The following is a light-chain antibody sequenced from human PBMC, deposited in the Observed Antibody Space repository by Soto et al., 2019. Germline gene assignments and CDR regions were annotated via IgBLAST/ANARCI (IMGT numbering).Light chain of an antibody. Sequence: EIVLTQSPATLSLSPGERATLSRRASQSVSSSYLAWYQQKPGLAPRLLIYGASSRATGIPDRFSGSGSGTDFTLTISSLQPEDFAVYYCQQYGSSLTWTFGQGTKVDIK. CDR3: QQYGSSLTWT. V-gene: IGKV3-20*01. CDR1: QSVSSSY. CDR2: GAS. J-gene: IGKJ1*01.